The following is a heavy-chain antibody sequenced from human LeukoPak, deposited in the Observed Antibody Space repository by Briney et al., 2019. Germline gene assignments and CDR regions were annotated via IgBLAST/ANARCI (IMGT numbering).Heavy chain of an antibody. CDR1: GFTFSNFG. J-gene: IGHJ4*02. V-gene: IGHV3-48*01. D-gene: IGHD2-15*01. CDR2: ISSSSSTI. Sequence: PGGSLRLSCAASGFTFSNFGMSWVRQAPGKGLEWVSYISSSSSTIYYADSVKGRFTISRDNAKNSLYLQMNSLRAEDTAVYYCASALGYCSGGSCRLGDYWGQGTLVTVSS. CDR3: ASALGYCSGGSCRLGDY.